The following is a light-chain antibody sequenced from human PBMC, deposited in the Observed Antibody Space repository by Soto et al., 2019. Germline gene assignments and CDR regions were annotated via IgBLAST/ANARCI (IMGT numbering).Light chain of an antibody. J-gene: IGKJ1*01. V-gene: IGKV1-5*03. Sequence: DIQMTQSPSTLSGSVGDRVTITCRASQSISSWLAWYQQKPGKAPKLLIYNASSLKSGVPSRFSGSGSGTEFTLTISSLQPDDFATYYCQQYNSYPEAFGQGTKVDIK. CDR3: QQYNSYPEA. CDR1: QSISSW. CDR2: NAS.